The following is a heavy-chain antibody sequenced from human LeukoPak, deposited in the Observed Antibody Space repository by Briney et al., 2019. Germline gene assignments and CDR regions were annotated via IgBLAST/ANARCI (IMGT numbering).Heavy chain of an antibody. D-gene: IGHD6-13*01. CDR2: FYPGGSDT. V-gene: IGHV5-51*01. CDR3: ARPRGGSSSWYATDY. Sequence: GGSLKISCQGLGYSFISSWIAWVRQIPGKGLEGMGIFYPGGSDTRYSPSFQGQVTISADKSISTAYLQWSSLKASDTAMYYCARPRGGSSSWYATDYWGQGTLVTVSS. CDR1: GYSFISSW. J-gene: IGHJ4*02.